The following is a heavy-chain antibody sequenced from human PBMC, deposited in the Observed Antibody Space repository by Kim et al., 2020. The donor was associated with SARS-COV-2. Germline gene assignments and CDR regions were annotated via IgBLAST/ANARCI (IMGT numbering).Heavy chain of an antibody. V-gene: IGHV4-34*01. D-gene: IGHD6-13*01. J-gene: IGHJ5*02. CDR1: GGSFSGYY. Sequence: SETLSLTCAVYGGSFSGYYWSWIRQPPGKGLEWIGEINHSGSTNYNPSLKSRVTISVDTSKNQFSLKLSSVTAADTAVYYCARGKTTKKQQPKDNWFDPWGQGTLVTVSS. CDR2: INHSGST. CDR3: ARGKTTKKQQPKDNWFDP.